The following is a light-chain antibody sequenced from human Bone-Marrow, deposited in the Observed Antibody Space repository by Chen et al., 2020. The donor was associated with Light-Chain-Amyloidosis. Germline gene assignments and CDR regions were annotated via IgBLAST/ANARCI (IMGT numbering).Light chain of an antibody. CDR1: QTISSNY. CDR2: GSS. CDR3: QQYGTSPLT. J-gene: IGKJ4*01. V-gene: IGKV3-20*01. Sequence: EIVLTQSPGTLSLSPGEGANLSCRASQTISSNYLTWYQQKFGQDPRLLIYGSSSRATGIPDRFTGSGSGTDFTLTINRLEPEDFAVYYCQQYGTSPLTFGGGTKVEIK.